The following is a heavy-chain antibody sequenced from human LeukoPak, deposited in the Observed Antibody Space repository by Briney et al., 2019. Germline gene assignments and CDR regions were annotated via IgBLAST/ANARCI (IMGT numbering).Heavy chain of an antibody. Sequence: GPVKVSCKASGYTFTGYYMHWVRQAPGQGLEWMGWINPNSGGTNYAQKFQGRVTMTRDTSISTAYMELSRLRSDDTAVYYCASMDPGIAAAGTGYYYYYYYMDVWGKGTTVTISS. CDR1: GYTFTGYY. V-gene: IGHV1-2*02. D-gene: IGHD6-13*01. J-gene: IGHJ6*03. CDR2: INPNSGGT. CDR3: ASMDPGIAAAGTGYYYYYYYMDV.